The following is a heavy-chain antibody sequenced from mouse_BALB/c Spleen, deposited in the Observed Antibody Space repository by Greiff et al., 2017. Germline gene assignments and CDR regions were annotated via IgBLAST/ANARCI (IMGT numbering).Heavy chain of an antibody. Sequence: EVKVVESGGGLVQPGGSLRLSCATSGFTFTDYYMSWVRQPPGKALEWLGFIRNKANGYTTEYSASVKGRFTISRDNSQSILYLQMNTLRAEDSATYYCARGNSEMDYWGQGTSVTVSS. CDR2: IRNKANGYTT. J-gene: IGHJ4*01. V-gene: IGHV7-3*02. CDR3: ARGNSEMDY. CDR1: GFTFTDYY.